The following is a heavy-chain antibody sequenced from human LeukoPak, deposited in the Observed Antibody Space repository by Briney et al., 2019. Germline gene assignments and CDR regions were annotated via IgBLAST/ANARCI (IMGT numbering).Heavy chain of an antibody. D-gene: IGHD6-19*01. Sequence: PSETLSLTCTVSGGSINNYHWSWIRQPPGKGLEWIGYIYYSGSTNYNPSLKSRVTISVDTSKNQFSLKLSSVTAADTAVYYCAREPVADGYWGQGTLVTVSS. CDR3: AREPVADGY. J-gene: IGHJ4*02. V-gene: IGHV4-59*12. CDR2: IYYSGST. CDR1: GGSINNYH.